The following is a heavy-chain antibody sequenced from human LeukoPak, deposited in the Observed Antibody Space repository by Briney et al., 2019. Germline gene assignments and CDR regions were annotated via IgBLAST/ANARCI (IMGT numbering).Heavy chain of an antibody. CDR3: ARANLDYYYGMDV. CDR2: IYYSGST. J-gene: IGHJ6*04. V-gene: IGHV4-59*01. Sequence: PSETLSLTCTVPGGSISSYYWSWIRQPPGKGLEWIGYIYYSGSTNYNPSLKSRVTISVDTSKNQFSLKLSSVSAADTAVYYCARANLDYYYGMDVWGKGNTVTVSS. CDR1: GGSISSYY.